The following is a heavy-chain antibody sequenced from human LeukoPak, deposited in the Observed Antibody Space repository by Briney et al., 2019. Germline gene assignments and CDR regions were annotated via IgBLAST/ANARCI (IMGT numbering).Heavy chain of an antibody. Sequence: GASVKVSCKASGYTFTSYGLSWVRQAPGQGLEWMGWISAYNANTNYAQKLQGRVTMTTDTSTSTAYMELRSLRSDDTAVYYCARASDFWSGRREYYYYMDVWGKGTTVTVSS. CDR1: GYTFTSYG. CDR3: ARASDFWSGRREYYYYMDV. V-gene: IGHV1-18*01. J-gene: IGHJ6*03. CDR2: ISAYNANT. D-gene: IGHD3-3*01.